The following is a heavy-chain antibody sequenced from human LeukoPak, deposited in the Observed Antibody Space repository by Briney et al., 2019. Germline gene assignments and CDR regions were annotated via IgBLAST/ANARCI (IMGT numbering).Heavy chain of an antibody. Sequence: ASVKVSCKASGYTFTSYGISWVRQAPGQGLEWMGWISAYNGNTNYAQKLQGRVTMTTDTSTSTAYMELRSLRSDDTAVYYCARSGSRLLWFGETMGYLDHWGQGTLVTVSS. CDR1: GYTFTSYG. D-gene: IGHD3-10*01. CDR2: ISAYNGNT. J-gene: IGHJ4*02. V-gene: IGHV1-18*01. CDR3: ARSGSRLLWFGETMGYLDH.